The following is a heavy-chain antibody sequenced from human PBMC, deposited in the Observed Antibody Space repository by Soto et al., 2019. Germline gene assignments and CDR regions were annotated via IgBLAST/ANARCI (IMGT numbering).Heavy chain of an antibody. CDR1: GGSISSGDYY. Sequence: QVQLQESGPGLEKPSQTISLTCTGYGGSISSGDYYWSWIRQPPEKDLEWIGYIYYSGNTYYSPSLKSRVTISVDTSKNQFSLKLSSVTAADTAVYYCARERPDGTRLDPWGQGTLVTVSS. CDR3: ARERPDGTRLDP. V-gene: IGHV4-30-4*01. CDR2: IYYSGNT. J-gene: IGHJ5*02. D-gene: IGHD2-2*01.